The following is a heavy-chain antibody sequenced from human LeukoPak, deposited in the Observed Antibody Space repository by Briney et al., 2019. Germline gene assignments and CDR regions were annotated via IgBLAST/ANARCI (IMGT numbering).Heavy chain of an antibody. D-gene: IGHD4-11*01. CDR3: ARGRVSSSTWYSTYYYFFYMDF. CDR1: GGPISSGNYY. Sequence: SETLSLTCTVSGGPISSGNYYWSWIRQPAGKGLEWIGRIYTSGSTNYNPSLKSRVSMSVDTSKNQFSLRLRSVTGADAAIYYCARGRVSSSTWYSTYYYFFYMDFWGKGTTVTVSS. J-gene: IGHJ6*03. CDR2: IYTSGST. V-gene: IGHV4-61*02.